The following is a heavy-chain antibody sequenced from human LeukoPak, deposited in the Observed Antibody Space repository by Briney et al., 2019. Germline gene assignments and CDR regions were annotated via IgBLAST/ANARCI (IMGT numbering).Heavy chain of an antibody. CDR2: FDPEDGET. V-gene: IGHV1-24*01. D-gene: IGHD3-3*01. CDR3: ATIPDADFWRGYGY. Sequence: ASVKVSCKVSGYTLTELSMHWVRQAPGKGREWMGGFDPEDGETIYAQKFQGRVTMTEDTSTDTAYMELSSLRSEDTAVYYCATIPDADFWRGYGYWGQGTLVTVSS. J-gene: IGHJ4*02. CDR1: GYTLTELS.